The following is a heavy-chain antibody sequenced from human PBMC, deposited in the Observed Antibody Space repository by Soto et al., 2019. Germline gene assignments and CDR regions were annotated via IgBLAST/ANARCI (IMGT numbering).Heavy chain of an antibody. Sequence: PPQTLSLPCTVSGGSTSSSRYHWGWIRQPPGKGLEWIGSIYYSGTTYYNPSLKSRVTISVDTSKNQFSLKLSSVTAADTAVYYCARSISVAMAFWGQGSLVT. J-gene: IGHJ4*02. V-gene: IGHV4-39*01. CDR2: IYYSGTT. CDR3: ARSISVAMAF. D-gene: IGHD6-19*01. CDR1: GGSTSSSRYH.